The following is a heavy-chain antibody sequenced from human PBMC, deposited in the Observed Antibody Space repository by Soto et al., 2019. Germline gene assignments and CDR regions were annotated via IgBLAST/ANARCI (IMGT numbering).Heavy chain of an antibody. J-gene: IGHJ5*02. D-gene: IGHD3-16*01. CDR2: IYSGGNT. Sequence: GGSLRLSCAASGFTVSSNYMSWVRQAPGKGVEWVSVIYSGGNTYYADSVKGRFNISRDTSKNTLFLQMNSLRAEDTAVYYCARAILWGGLDPWGQGTLVTVSS. V-gene: IGHV3-53*01. CDR1: GFTVSSNY. CDR3: ARAILWGGLDP.